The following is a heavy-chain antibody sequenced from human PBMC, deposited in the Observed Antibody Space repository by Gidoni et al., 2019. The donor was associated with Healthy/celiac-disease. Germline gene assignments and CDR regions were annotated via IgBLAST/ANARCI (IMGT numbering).Heavy chain of an antibody. V-gene: IGHV3-30*04. CDR1: GFTFGSYA. Sequence: QVQLVESGGGVVQPGRSLSLSGAASGFTFGSYAMHWVRQAPGKGLEWVAVISYDGSNKYYADSVKGRFTISRDNSKNTLYLQMNSMRAEDTAVYYCARDQSPVPFDYWGQGTLVTVSS. CDR3: ARDQSPVPFDY. D-gene: IGHD6-6*01. CDR2: ISYDGSNK. J-gene: IGHJ4*02.